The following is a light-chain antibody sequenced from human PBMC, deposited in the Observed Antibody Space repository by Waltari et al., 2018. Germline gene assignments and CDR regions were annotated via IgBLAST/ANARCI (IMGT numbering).Light chain of an antibody. J-gene: IGKJ1*01. CDR3: QQYADLPWT. CDR1: QDISSY. CDR2: AAS. Sequence: DIQMTQSPSSLSASVGDRVTITCQASQDISSYLNWYQPKPGKAPKLLMSAASNLEAGVPSRFSGSRSGTDFTFTITSLQSEDIATYYCQQYADLPWTFGQGTKVEIK. V-gene: IGKV1-33*01.